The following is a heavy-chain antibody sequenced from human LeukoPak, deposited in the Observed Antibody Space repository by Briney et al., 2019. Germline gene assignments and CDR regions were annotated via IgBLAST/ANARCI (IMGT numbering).Heavy chain of an antibody. J-gene: IGHJ4*02. D-gene: IGHD3-3*01. CDR2: IYPGDSDT. V-gene: IGHV5-51*01. CDR3: ARQSGYDFWSGYSPYEFDY. Sequence: GESLKISCKGSGYSFSSYWIGWVRQMPGKGLEWMGIIYPGDSDTRYSPSFQGQVTISADKSITTAYPQWSSLKASDTAMYYCARQSGYDFWSGYSPYEFDYWGQGTLVTVSS. CDR1: GYSFSSYW.